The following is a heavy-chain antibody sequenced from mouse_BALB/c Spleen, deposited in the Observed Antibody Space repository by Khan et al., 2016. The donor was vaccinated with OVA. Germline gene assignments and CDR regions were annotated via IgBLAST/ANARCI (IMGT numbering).Heavy chain of an antibody. D-gene: IGHD1-1*01. CDR1: GYSITSGFN. CDR2: IHYSGST. Sequence: EVQLQESGPDLVTPSQSLSLTCTVTGYSITSGFNWHWIRQFPGNKLEWMGYIHYSGSTNYNPSLKSRISITRDTSKNQFFLKLNSVTTEDTATNYSARDHSHGSRGYYFDNWGQGTTLTVSS. CDR3: ARDHSHGSRGYYFDN. V-gene: IGHV3-1*02. J-gene: IGHJ2*01.